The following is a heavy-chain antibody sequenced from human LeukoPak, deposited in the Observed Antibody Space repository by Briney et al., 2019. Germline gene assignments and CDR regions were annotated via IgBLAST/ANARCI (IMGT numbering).Heavy chain of an antibody. CDR2: IKPDGSAK. CDR1: GFTFNSYA. Sequence: GGSLRLSCAASGFTFNSYALTWVRQAPGKGLEWVANIKPDGSAKHFVDSVRGRFTISRDNAKDSLYLQMNSLRAEDTAVYYCVRGSSGTVVRGIAWAWFDPWGQGTLVTVSS. CDR3: VRGSSGTVVRGIAWAWFDP. V-gene: IGHV3-7*05. J-gene: IGHJ5*02. D-gene: IGHD3-10*01.